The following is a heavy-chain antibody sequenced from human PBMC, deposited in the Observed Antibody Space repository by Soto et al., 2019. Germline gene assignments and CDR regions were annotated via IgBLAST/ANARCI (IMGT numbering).Heavy chain of an antibody. J-gene: IGHJ4*02. Sequence: QVQLVESGGGVVQPGRSLRLSCAASGFSFTSYGMHWVREGPDKGLEWVASISYDGSDKYYADSVKGRFTISRDNSKNTLYLQMNSLRPEDTALYYCVGGQYYFDYRGQGTLVIVSS. CDR2: ISYDGSDK. V-gene: IGHV3-30*03. D-gene: IGHD3-16*01. CDR3: VGGQYYFDY. CDR1: GFSFTSYG.